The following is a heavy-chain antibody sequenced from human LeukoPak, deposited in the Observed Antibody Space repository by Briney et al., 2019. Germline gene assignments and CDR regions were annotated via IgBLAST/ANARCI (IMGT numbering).Heavy chain of an antibody. Sequence: SETLSLTCAVYGGSFSGYYWSWIRQPPGKGLEWIGEINHSGSTNYNPSLKSRVTISVDTSKNQFSLKLSSVTAADTAVYYCARVEVATIDAFDIWGQGTMVTVSS. V-gene: IGHV4-34*01. D-gene: IGHD5-12*01. J-gene: IGHJ3*02. CDR1: GGSFSGYY. CDR3: ARVEVATIDAFDI. CDR2: INHSGST.